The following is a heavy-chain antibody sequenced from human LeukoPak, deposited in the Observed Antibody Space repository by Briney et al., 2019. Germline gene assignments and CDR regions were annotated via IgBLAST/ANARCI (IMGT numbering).Heavy chain of an antibody. Sequence: SETLSLTCTVSGGSISSSSYYWGWIRQPPGKGLEWIGSIYYSGSTSYNPSLKSRVTISVDTSKNQFSLKLSSVTAADTAVYYCARQRGSSWDYYYYYYMDVWGKGTTVTVSS. J-gene: IGHJ6*03. D-gene: IGHD6-6*01. CDR2: IYYSGST. CDR1: GGSISSSSYY. CDR3: ARQRGSSWDYYYYYYMDV. V-gene: IGHV4-39*01.